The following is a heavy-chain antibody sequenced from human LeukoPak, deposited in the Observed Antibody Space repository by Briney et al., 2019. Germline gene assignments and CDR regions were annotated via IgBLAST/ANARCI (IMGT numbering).Heavy chain of an antibody. V-gene: IGHV1-2*02. J-gene: IGHJ3*02. CDR3: AREGGYCSSSSCYTSDAFDI. D-gene: IGHD2-2*02. CDR1: GYTFTGHY. Sequence: PQASVKVSCKASGYTFTGHYMHWVRQAPGQGLEWMGWTNPNGGGTNYAQKFQGRVAMTRDTSISTAYMELSRLTSDDTALYYCAREGGYCSSSSCYTSDAFDIWGQGTMVTVSS. CDR2: TNPNGGGT.